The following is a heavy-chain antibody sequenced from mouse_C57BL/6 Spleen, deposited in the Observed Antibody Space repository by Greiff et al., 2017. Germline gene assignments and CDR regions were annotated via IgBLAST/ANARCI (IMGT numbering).Heavy chain of an antibody. CDR3: ARVIGPYDFDY. CDR2: IYPGGGYT. D-gene: IGHD1-1*01. V-gene: IGHV1-63*01. CDR1: GYTFTNYW. Sequence: VQLQQSGAELVRPGTSVKMSCKASGYTFTNYWIGWAKQRPGHGLEWIGDIYPGGGYTNYNEKFKGKATLTADKSSSTAYMQYSSLTSEDTAIYYCARVIGPYDFDYWGQGTTLTVSS. J-gene: IGHJ2*01.